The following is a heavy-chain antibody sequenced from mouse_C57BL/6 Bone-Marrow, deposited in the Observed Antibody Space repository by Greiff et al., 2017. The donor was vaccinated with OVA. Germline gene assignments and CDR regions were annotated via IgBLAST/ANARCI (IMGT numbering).Heavy chain of an antibody. J-gene: IGHJ2*01. CDR1: GYSITSGYY. CDR2: ISYDGSN. Sequence: EVKLQESGPGLVKPSQSLSLTCSVPGYSITSGYYWNWIRQFPGNKLEWMGYISYDGSNNYNPSLKNRISITRDTSKNQFFLKLNSVTTEDTATYYCARGSYFYWGQGTTLTVSS. CDR3: ARGSYFY. V-gene: IGHV3-6*01. D-gene: IGHD1-1*01.